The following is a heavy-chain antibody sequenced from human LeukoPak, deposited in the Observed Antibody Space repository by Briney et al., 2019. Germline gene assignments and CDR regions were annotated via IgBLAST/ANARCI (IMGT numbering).Heavy chain of an antibody. CDR2: IYTSVST. D-gene: IGHD6-19*01. V-gene: IGHV4-61*09. CDR1: GVSLIIGSYY. Sequence: SETLSLACTVSGVSLIIGSYYCSWVRQPAGKGLGWIVHIYTSVSTNYSPSRRSRVTTSVDTSKNQFSLKLSSVTDAATAVYYCARYSGWYGSDYCGQGTLVPVSS. CDR3: ARYSGWYGSDY. J-gene: IGHJ4*02.